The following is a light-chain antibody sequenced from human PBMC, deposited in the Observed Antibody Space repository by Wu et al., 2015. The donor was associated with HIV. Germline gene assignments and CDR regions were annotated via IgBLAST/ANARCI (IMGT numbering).Light chain of an antibody. CDR3: QQYGGSPIT. Sequence: EIVLTQSPVTLSLFPGESASVSCRASQTVSNYLAWYQQRPGQAPRLLIYETSNRATGIPDRFVGSGSGTEFTLTINRLEPEDFAIFYCQQYGGSPITFGQGTRLEI. J-gene: IGKJ5*01. CDR2: ETS. CDR1: QTVSNY. V-gene: IGKV3-20*01.